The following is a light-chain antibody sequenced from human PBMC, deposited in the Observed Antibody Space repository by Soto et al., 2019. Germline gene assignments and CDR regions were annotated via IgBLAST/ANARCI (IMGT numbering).Light chain of an antibody. CDR3: RQALQTPRT. CDR2: LAS. CDR1: QSLQHNNGNTL. V-gene: IGKV2-28*01. Sequence: EIVMTQSPLSLTVTPGEPASISCKSSQSLQHNNGNTLLDWYMQKPGQSPQLLIYLASRRAAGAPDRVSGSGSGTDLTLRISTGEADDASSYYCRQALQTPRTFGQGTKLES. J-gene: IGKJ1*01.